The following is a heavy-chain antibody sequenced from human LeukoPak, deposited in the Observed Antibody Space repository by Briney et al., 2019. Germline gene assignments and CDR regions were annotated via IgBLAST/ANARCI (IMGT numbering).Heavy chain of an antibody. CDR1: GFSFSSYW. D-gene: IGHD2-15*01. CDR2: INSDGSSI. J-gene: IGHJ4*02. V-gene: IGHV3-74*01. Sequence: GGSLRLSCAASGFSFSSYWMHWVRQAPGKGLVWVSRINSDGSSISYADSVKGRFTISRDNSKNSLYLQMSSLRSEDTALYYCAKSAAVVVDAIGNWGQGTLVTVSS. CDR3: AKSAAVVVDAIGN.